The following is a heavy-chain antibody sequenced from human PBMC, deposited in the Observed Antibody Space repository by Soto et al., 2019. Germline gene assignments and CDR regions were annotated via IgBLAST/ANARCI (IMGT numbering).Heavy chain of an antibody. CDR2: INAGNGNT. Sequence: ASVKVSCKASGYTFTNYALHWVRQAPGQRLEWMGWINAGNGNTKYSQKFQGRVTITRDTSASTAYMELSSLRSEDTAVYYCARVGAAAGPYYFDYWGQGTLVTVSS. V-gene: IGHV1-3*01. J-gene: IGHJ4*02. CDR3: ARVGAAAGPYYFDY. CDR1: GYTFTNYA. D-gene: IGHD6-13*01.